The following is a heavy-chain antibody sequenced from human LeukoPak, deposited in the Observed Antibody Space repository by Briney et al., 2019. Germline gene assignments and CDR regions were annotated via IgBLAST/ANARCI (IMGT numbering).Heavy chain of an antibody. D-gene: IGHD3-22*01. Sequence: GGSLRLSRAASGFTVSSNYMSWVRQAPGKGLEWVSVIYSGGSTYYADSVKGRFTISRDNSKNTLYLQMNSLRAEDTAVYYCARYYYDSSGYYYWFDPWGQGTLVTVSS. V-gene: IGHV3-53*01. CDR2: IYSGGST. CDR1: GFTVSSNY. J-gene: IGHJ5*02. CDR3: ARYYYDSSGYYYWFDP.